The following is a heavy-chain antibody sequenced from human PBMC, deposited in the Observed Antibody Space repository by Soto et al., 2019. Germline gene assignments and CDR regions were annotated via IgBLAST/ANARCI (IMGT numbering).Heavy chain of an antibody. CDR1: GYTFTGYY. CDR2: INPNSGGT. V-gene: IGHV1-2*04. J-gene: IGHJ6*03. D-gene: IGHD2-15*01. Sequence: ASVKVSCKASGYTFTGYYMHWVRQAPGQGLERKGWINPNSGGTNYAQKFQGWVTMTRDTSISTAYMELSRLRSDDTAVYYCARSPSYCSGGSCYSGGHYYYYYYMDVWGKGTTVTVSS. CDR3: ARSPSYCSGGSCYSGGHYYYYYYMDV.